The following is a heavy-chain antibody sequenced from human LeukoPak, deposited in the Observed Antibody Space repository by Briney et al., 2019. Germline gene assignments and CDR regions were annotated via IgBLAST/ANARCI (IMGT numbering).Heavy chain of an antibody. D-gene: IGHD1-26*01. J-gene: IGHJ4*02. V-gene: IGHV4-30-2*01. CDR1: GGSISSGGYY. CDR3: ARDSLLEFDY. Sequence: TSETLSLTCTVSGGSISSGGYYWSWIRQPPGKGLEWIGYIYHSGSTYYNPSLKSRVTISVDRSKNQFSLKLSSVTAADTAVYYCARDSLLEFDYWGQGALVTVSS. CDR2: IYHSGST.